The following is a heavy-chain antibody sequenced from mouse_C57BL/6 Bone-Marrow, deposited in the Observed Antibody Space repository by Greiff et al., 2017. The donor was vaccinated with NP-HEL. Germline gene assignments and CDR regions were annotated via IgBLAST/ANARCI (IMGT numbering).Heavy chain of an antibody. CDR1: GYTFTSYW. Sequence: QVQLQQPGAELVKPGASVKLSCKASGYTFTSYWMHWVKQRPGQGLEWIGMIHPNSGSTNYNEKFKSKATLTVDKSSSTAYMQLSSLTSEDSAVYYCARSDYYYGSSYGYFDVWGTGTTVTVPS. D-gene: IGHD1-1*01. CDR2: IHPNSGST. V-gene: IGHV1-64*01. J-gene: IGHJ1*03. CDR3: ARSDYYYGSSYGYFDV.